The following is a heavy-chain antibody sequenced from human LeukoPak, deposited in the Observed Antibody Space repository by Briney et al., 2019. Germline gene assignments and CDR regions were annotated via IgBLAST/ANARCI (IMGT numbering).Heavy chain of an antibody. V-gene: IGHV4-39*07. J-gene: IGHJ4*02. CDR2: IYYSGDA. D-gene: IGHD6-19*01. Sequence: SETLSLTCTVSGGSISSSSFYWGWIRQPPGKGLEWIGSIYYSGDAYYNPSLKSRVTISVDTSKNQFSLKLSSVTAADTAVYYCARGSAVAGILDYWGQGTLVTVSS. CDR3: ARGSAVAGILDY. CDR1: GGSISSSSFY.